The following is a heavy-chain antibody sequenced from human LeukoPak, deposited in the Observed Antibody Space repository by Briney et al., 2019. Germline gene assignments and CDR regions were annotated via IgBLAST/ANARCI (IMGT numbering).Heavy chain of an antibody. CDR2: IYYSGTT. CDR3: ARRDGVWSAFDP. D-gene: IGHD2-8*01. Sequence: SETLSLTCTVSGGSISSNSHYWGWIRQPPGKGLEWIGSIYYSGTTYYNPSLKSRLTISVDTSKNQFSLKLSSVTAADTAVYYCARRDGVWSAFDPWGQGTLVTVSS. V-gene: IGHV4-39*07. J-gene: IGHJ5*02. CDR1: GGSISSNSHY.